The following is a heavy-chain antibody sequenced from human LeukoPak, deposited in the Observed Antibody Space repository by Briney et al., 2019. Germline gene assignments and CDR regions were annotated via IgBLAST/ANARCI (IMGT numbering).Heavy chain of an antibody. Sequence: PWASVKVSCKASGFTFTSSAMQWVRQARGQRLKWIGWIVVGSGNTNYAQKFQERVTITRDMSTSTAYMELSSLRSEDTAVYYCAADLSSSWYGYNWFDPWGQGTLVTVSS. CDR1: GFTFTSSA. CDR2: IVVGSGNT. J-gene: IGHJ5*02. D-gene: IGHD6-13*01. V-gene: IGHV1-58*02. CDR3: AADLSSSWYGYNWFDP.